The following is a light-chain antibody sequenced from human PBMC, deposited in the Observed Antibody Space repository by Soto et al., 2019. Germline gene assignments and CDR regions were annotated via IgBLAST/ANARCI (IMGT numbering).Light chain of an antibody. CDR1: SSDVGGYNY. CDR3: SSDTSSSNYV. V-gene: IGLV2-14*01. CDR2: EVS. Sequence: QSALTQPPSVSGSPGQSITISCTGTSSDVGGYNYVSWYQQHPGKAPKLMIYEVSNRPSGVSNRFSGSKSGNTASLTISGLQAEDEADYYCSSDTSSSNYVFGTGTKVTVL. J-gene: IGLJ1*01.